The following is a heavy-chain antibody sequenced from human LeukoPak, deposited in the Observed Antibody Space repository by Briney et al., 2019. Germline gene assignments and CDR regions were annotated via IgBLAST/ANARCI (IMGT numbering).Heavy chain of an antibody. CDR3: ARDAVVLITTWYFDL. Sequence: AGGSLRLSCAASGFTFSTYEMNWVRQAPGKGLEWVSYISSSGTTIYYADSVEGRFTISRDNAKNSLFLQMNSLRAEDTAVYYCARDAVVLITTWYFDLWGRGTLVTVSS. J-gene: IGHJ2*01. CDR2: ISSSGTTI. CDR1: GFTFSTYE. D-gene: IGHD3-22*01. V-gene: IGHV3-48*03.